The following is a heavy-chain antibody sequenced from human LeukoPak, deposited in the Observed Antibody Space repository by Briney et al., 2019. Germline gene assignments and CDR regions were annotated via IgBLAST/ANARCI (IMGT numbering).Heavy chain of an antibody. CDR2: IDPSDSYT. Sequence: GESLKISCKGSGYSFTSYWISWVRQLPGKGLEWMGRIDPSDSYTKYSPSFQGHVTISADKSISTAYLQWSSLKASDTAMYYCARLPRHCSGGSCHSINYWGQGTLVTVSS. CDR3: ARLPRHCSGGSCHSINY. J-gene: IGHJ4*02. V-gene: IGHV5-10-1*01. CDR1: GYSFTSYW. D-gene: IGHD2-15*01.